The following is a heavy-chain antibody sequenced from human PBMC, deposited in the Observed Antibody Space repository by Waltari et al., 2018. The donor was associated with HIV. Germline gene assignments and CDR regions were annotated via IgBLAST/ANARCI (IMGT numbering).Heavy chain of an antibody. V-gene: IGHV4-61*03. Sequence: QVQLQESGPGLVKPSETLSLTCSVSGDSVGSGSYYWSWMRQPPGKGLEWIGNIDYTGRANYNPSLKTRVTRSADTSKNHLSLKLTSVTAGDTAIYYCARVVASAGLRFDRWGQGSLVTVSS. D-gene: IGHD2-21*01. CDR1: GDSVGSGSYY. J-gene: IGHJ5*02. CDR3: ARVVASAGLRFDR. CDR2: IDYTGRA.